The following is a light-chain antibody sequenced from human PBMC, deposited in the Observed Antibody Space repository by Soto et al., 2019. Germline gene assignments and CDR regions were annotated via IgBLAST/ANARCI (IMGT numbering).Light chain of an antibody. Sequence: QSALTQPASVSGSPGQWVTISCTGSSSDVGSYNYVSWYQHHPGKVPKLMIYDVSSRPSGVSNRFSGSKSGNTASLTISGLQTEDEADYYCSSYTTSETIVFGTGTKLTVL. V-gene: IGLV2-14*03. CDR2: DVS. CDR1: SSDVGSYNY. J-gene: IGLJ1*01. CDR3: SSYTTSETIV.